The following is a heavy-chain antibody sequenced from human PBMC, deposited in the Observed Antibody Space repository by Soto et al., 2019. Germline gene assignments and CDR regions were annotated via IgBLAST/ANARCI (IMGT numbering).Heavy chain of an antibody. V-gene: IGHV4-59*01. J-gene: IGHJ4*02. CDR3: ARRGRDGYKIDY. CDR2: IYYSGST. Sequence: PSETLSLTCTVSGGSISSYYWSWIRQPPGKGLEWIGYIYYSGSTNYNPSLKSRVTISVDTSKNQFSLKLSSVTAADTAVYYCARRGRDGYKIDYWGQGTLVTVSS. CDR1: GGSISSYY. D-gene: IGHD5-12*01.